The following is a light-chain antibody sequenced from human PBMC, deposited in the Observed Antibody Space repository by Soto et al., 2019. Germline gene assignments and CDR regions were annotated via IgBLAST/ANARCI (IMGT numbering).Light chain of an antibody. CDR2: DAS. Sequence: EIVMTQSPATLSVSPGEGATLSCRASQSVSSKLAWYQQKPGQAPRLLIYDASNRATGIPARFSGSGSGTDFTLTISSLEPEDFAVYYCQQRSNPTFGQGTRLEI. CDR3: QQRSNPT. J-gene: IGKJ5*01. CDR1: QSVSSK. V-gene: IGKV3-11*01.